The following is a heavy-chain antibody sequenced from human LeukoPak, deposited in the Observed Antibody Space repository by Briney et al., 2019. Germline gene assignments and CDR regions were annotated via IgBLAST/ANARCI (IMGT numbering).Heavy chain of an antibody. CDR2: IYYSGST. Sequence: SETLSLTCTVSGGSISSYYWSWIRQPPGKGLEWIGYIYYSGSTNYNPSLKSRVTISVDTSKNQFSLKLSSVTAADTAVYYCARGNHLHWYFDLWGSGTLVTVSS. J-gene: IGHJ2*01. CDR3: ARGNHLHWYFDL. V-gene: IGHV4-59*01. D-gene: IGHD1-14*01. CDR1: GGSISSYY.